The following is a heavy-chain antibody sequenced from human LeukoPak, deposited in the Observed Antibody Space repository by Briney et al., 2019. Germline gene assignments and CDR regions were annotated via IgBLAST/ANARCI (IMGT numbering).Heavy chain of an antibody. CDR1: GGFISSSNW. CDR3: ARGSNWGDY. D-gene: IGHD7-27*01. V-gene: IGHV4-4*02. Sequence: PSETLSLTCAVSGGFISSSNWWSWVRQPPGKGLEWIGYFSNSGTNNYNPSLKGRVTMSVDTSKNQFSLKLSSVTAADTAVYYCARGSNWGDYWGQGTLVTVSS. CDR2: FSNSGTN. J-gene: IGHJ4*02.